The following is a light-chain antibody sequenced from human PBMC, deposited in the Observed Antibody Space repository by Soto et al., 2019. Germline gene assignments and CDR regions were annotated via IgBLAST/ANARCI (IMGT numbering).Light chain of an antibody. CDR3: LSYAGSKGV. J-gene: IGLJ3*02. CDR2: EVS. V-gene: IGLV2-8*01. Sequence: QSALTQPPSASGSPGQSVTISCTGTSSDVGGYNYVSWYQQHPGKAPKLMIYEVSKRPSGVPDRFSGSKSGNTASLTVSGLQAEDEADYYCLSYAGSKGVFGGGTKVTVL. CDR1: SSDVGGYNY.